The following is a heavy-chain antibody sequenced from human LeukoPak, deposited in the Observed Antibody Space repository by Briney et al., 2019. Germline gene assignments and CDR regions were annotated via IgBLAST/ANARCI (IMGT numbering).Heavy chain of an antibody. CDR3: AKDGGTQSLDY. Sequence: GGSLRLSCAASGFIFSNCWMSWVRQAPGKGLEWVATIKEDGSEKNYVDSVKGRFTISRDNSKNTLYLQMNSLRAEDTAVYYCAKDGGTQSLDYWGQGTLVTVSS. CDR1: GFIFSNCW. J-gene: IGHJ4*02. V-gene: IGHV3-7*01. CDR2: IKEDGSEK. D-gene: IGHD3-16*01.